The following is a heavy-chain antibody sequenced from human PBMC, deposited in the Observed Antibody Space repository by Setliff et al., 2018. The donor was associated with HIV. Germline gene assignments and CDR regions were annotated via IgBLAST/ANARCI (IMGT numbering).Heavy chain of an antibody. CDR2: INHSGST. CDR3: ARSVRHRTVTMIVGRFDP. CDR1: GGSFSGYY. V-gene: IGHV4-34*01. J-gene: IGHJ5*02. Sequence: SETLSLTCAVYGGSFSGYYWSWIRQPPGKGLEWIGEINHSGSTNYNPSLKSRVTISVDTSKNQFSLKLSSVTAADTAVYYRARSVRHRTVTMIVGRFDPWGQGALVTVSS. D-gene: IGHD3-22*01.